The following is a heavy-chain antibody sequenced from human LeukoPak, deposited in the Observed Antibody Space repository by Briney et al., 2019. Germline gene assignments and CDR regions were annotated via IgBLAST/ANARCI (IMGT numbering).Heavy chain of an antibody. D-gene: IGHD3-22*01. J-gene: IGHJ4*02. CDR2: ISGRGDST. CDR1: GFTFSSYA. V-gene: IGHV3-23*01. CDR3: AKIEDSSGYYYY. Sequence: GGSLRLSCAASGFTFSSYAMNWVRHAPGQGLEWVSGISGRGDSTPYADSVKGRFTISRDNSKNTLYLQMNSLRAEDTAVYYCAKIEDSSGYYYYWGQGTLVTVSS.